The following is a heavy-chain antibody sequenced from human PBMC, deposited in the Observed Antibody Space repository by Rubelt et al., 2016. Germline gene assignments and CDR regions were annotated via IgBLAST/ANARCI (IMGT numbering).Heavy chain of an antibody. J-gene: IGHJ4*02. CDR3: AGDYGSGSYRFDY. Sequence: QVQLQESGPGLVKPSETLSLTCTVSGGSMSTYSWSWIRQPPGKGLEWIGYIYYSGSTIYNPSLKSRVTISLDTSKNQFSLRLNSVTAADAAVYYCAGDYGSGSYRFDYWGQGTLATVSS. D-gene: IGHD3-10*01. CDR1: GGSMSTYS. CDR2: IYYSGST. V-gene: IGHV4-59*01.